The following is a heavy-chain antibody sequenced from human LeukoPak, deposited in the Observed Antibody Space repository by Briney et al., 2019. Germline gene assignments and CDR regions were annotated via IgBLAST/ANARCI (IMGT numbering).Heavy chain of an antibody. Sequence: GSLRLSCAASEFVFSDYYMSWIRQAPGKGLEWVSYISDSGSTIYYADSVKGRFTISRDNSKKTLYLQMNSLRVEDTAVYYCARGDGYNDAEYLQHWGQGTLVTVS. CDR3: ARGDGYNDAEYLQH. CDR1: EFVFSDYY. J-gene: IGHJ1*01. D-gene: IGHD5-24*01. CDR2: ISDSGSTI. V-gene: IGHV3-11*04.